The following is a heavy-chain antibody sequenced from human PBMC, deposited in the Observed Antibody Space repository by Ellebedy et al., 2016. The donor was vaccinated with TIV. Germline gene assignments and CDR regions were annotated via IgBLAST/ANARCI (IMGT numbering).Heavy chain of an antibody. Sequence: AASVKVSCKASGGTFSSYAISWVRQAPGQGLEWMGGIIPIFGTANYAQKFQGRVTITADESTSTAYMELSSLRSEDTAVYYCASVQLERQAGYYGMDVWGQGTTVTVSS. CDR1: GGTFSSYA. V-gene: IGHV1-69*13. J-gene: IGHJ6*02. CDR2: IIPIFGTA. D-gene: IGHD1-1*01. CDR3: ASVQLERQAGYYGMDV.